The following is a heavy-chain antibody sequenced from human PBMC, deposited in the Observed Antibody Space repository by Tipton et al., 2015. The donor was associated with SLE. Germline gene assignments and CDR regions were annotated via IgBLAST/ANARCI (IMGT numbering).Heavy chain of an antibody. V-gene: IGHV4-38-2*01. J-gene: IGHJ4*02. CDR1: GYSISSGYY. CDR2: IYHSGST. CDR3: AILGALRYFEYYFDY. Sequence: TLSLTCAVSGYSISSGYYWGWFRQPPGKGLEWIGSIYHSGSTYYNPSLKSRDTISVDTSKNQFSLKLSSVTAADTAVYYCAILGALRYFEYYFDYWGQGTLVTVSP. D-gene: IGHD3-9*01.